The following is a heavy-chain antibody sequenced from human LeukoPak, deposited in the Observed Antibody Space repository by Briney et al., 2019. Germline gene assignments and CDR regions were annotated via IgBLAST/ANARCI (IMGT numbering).Heavy chain of an antibody. Sequence: ASVKVSCKASGYTFTGYYMHWVRQAPGQGLEWMGIINPSGGSTSYAQKFQGRVTMTRDTSTSTVYMELSSLRSEDTAVYYCARDPIVGATTEFWFDPWGQGTLVTVSS. CDR3: ARDPIVGATTEFWFDP. CDR1: GYTFTGYY. D-gene: IGHD1-26*01. J-gene: IGHJ5*02. CDR2: INPSGGST. V-gene: IGHV1-46*01.